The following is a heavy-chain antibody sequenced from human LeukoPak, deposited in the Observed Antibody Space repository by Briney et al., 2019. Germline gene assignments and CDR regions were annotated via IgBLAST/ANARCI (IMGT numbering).Heavy chain of an antibody. Sequence: SVKVSCKASGGTFSSYTISWVRQAPGQGREWMGRINPILGIANYAQKFQGRVTITADKSTSTAYMELSSLRSEDTAVYYCARHDYDFWSGYHYYMDVWGKGTTVTVSS. V-gene: IGHV1-69*02. CDR2: INPILGIA. CDR3: ARHDYDFWSGYHYYMDV. D-gene: IGHD3-3*01. J-gene: IGHJ6*03. CDR1: GGTFSSYT.